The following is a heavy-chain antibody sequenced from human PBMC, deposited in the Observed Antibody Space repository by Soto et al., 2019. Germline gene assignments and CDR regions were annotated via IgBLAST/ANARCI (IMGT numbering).Heavy chain of an antibody. CDR3: ANYFMSRPWFDT. V-gene: IGHV4-39*02. CDR1: GGSINNSTSF. CDR2: INYRWPA. Sequence: QLQLEESGPGLVKPSETLSLTCTVSGGSINNSTSFWGWIRQSPGKGLEWIATINYRWPAEYNPSLKIRATISVDRSRNLLSLQMKSLTAPDTAIYYCANYFMSRPWFDTWGQGTLVTVSS. J-gene: IGHJ5*02. D-gene: IGHD6-6*01.